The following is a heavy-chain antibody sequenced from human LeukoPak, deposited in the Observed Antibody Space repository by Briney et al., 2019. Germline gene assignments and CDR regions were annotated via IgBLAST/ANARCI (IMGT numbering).Heavy chain of an antibody. Sequence: SETLSLTCAVYGGSFSGYYWSWIRQPPGKGLEWVGEINHSGSTNYNPSLKSRVTISVDTSKNQFSLKLSSVTAADTAVYYCARGLGIAAAGTFDYWGQGTLVTVSS. CDR1: GGSFSGYY. V-gene: IGHV4-34*01. CDR3: ARGLGIAAAGTFDY. D-gene: IGHD6-13*01. J-gene: IGHJ4*02. CDR2: INHSGST.